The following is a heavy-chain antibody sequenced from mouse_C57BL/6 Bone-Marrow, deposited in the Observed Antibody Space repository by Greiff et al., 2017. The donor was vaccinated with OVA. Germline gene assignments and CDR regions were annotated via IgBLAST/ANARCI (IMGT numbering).Heavy chain of an antibody. CDR1: GFTFSDYG. D-gene: IGHD1-1*01. V-gene: IGHV5-17*01. CDR3: ARDFYYGSREFAWFAY. Sequence: EVKLVESGGGLVKPGGSLKLSCAASGFTFSDYGMHWVRQAPEKGLEWVAYISSGSSTSYYADTVKGRFTISRDNAKNTLFLQMTSLRSEDTAMYYCARDFYYGSREFAWFAYWGQGTLVTVSA. J-gene: IGHJ3*01. CDR2: ISSGSSTS.